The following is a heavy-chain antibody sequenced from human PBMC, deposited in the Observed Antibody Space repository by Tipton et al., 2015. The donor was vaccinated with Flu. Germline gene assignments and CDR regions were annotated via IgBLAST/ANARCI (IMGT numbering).Heavy chain of an antibody. CDR1: GDSMRSYY. J-gene: IGHJ3*02. Sequence: LRLSCGVSGDSMRSYYWSWIRQPPGKGLEWIGTIYYSGSTDYNPSLSSRLTISVDMSKNQFSLKLTSVTAADTAVYYCARDQTYYYGSSDAFDIWGQGTMVTVSS. CDR3: ARDQTYYYGSSDAFDI. CDR2: IYYSGST. D-gene: IGHD3-10*01. V-gene: IGHV4-59*01.